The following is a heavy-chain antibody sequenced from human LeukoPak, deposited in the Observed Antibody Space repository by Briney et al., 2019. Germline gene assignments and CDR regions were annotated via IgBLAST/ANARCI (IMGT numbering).Heavy chain of an antibody. CDR2: INPNSGGT. D-gene: IGHD3-22*01. Sequence: ASVKLSCKASGYTFTGYYMHWVRQAPGQGLGWRGWINPNSGGTNYAQKFQGRVTMNRDTSISTAYMELSRLRSDDTAVYYCARAYPTYYYDSSGYYFDYWGQGTRVTVSS. CDR1: GYTFTGYY. CDR3: ARAYPTYYYDSSGYYFDY. J-gene: IGHJ4*02. V-gene: IGHV1-2*02.